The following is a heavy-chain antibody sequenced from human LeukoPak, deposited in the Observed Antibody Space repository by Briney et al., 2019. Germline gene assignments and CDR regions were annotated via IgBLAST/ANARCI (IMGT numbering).Heavy chain of an antibody. CDR2: MNPNSGNT. CDR1: GYTFTGYY. V-gene: IGHV1-8*02. J-gene: IGHJ5*02. D-gene: IGHD3-22*01. CDR3: ARGQDDVFNYYDSSGYYP. Sequence: GASVKVSCKASGYTFTGYYMHWVRQAPGQGLEWMGWMNPNSGNTGYAQKFQGRVTMTRNTSISTAYMELSSLRSEDTAVYYCARGQDDVFNYYDSSGYYPWGQGTLVTVSS.